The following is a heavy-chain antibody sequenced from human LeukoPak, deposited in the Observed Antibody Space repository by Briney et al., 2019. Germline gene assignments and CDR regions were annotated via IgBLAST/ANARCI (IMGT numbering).Heavy chain of an antibody. D-gene: IGHD5-12*01. J-gene: IGHJ6*03. Sequence: GGSLRLSCAASGFTFSIYRMNWVRQAPGKGVEGVSSISSGGSDIFYADSVKGRFTISRDNAKNSLYLQMNSLRAEDTAVYYCARDLYVDIVATPAFYYYMDVWGKGTTVTVSS. V-gene: IGHV3-21*01. CDR1: GFTFSIYR. CDR3: ARDLYVDIVATPAFYYYMDV. CDR2: ISSGGSDI.